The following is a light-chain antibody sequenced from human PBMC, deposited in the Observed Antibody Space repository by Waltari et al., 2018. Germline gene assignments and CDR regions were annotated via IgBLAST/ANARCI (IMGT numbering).Light chain of an antibody. CDR3: QVWDSGSDHYV. CDR2: DDG. CDR1: KIGSKN. Sequence: SYELTQPPSVSVAPGQTARITCDGDKIGSKNVDGYQHKPGQAPVLVVYDDGDRPSGIPERFSGSNSGNTAALTISRVDAGDEAEYYCQVWDSGSDHYVFGTVTKVTVL. J-gene: IGLJ1*01. V-gene: IGLV3-21*02.